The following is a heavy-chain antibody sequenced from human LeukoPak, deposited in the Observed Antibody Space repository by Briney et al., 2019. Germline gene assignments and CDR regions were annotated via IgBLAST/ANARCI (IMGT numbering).Heavy chain of an antibody. J-gene: IGHJ5*02. CDR1: GGSISSYY. D-gene: IGHD5-24*01. CDR2: IYYSGST. CDR3: ASVET. Sequence: SETLSLTCTVSGGSISSYYWSWIRQPPGKGLEWIGYIYYSGSTNYNPSLKSRVTISVDTSKNQFSLKLSSVTAAGTAVYYCASVETWGQGTLVTVSS. V-gene: IGHV4-59*08.